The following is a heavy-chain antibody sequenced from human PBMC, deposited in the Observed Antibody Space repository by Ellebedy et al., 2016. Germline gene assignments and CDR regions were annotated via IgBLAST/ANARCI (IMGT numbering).Heavy chain of an antibody. V-gene: IGHV3-48*02. CDR1: GFTFSSYS. CDR2: ISSSSSTI. Sequence: GGSLRLXXAASGFTFSSYSMNWVRQAPGKGLEWVSYISSSSSTIYYADSVKGRFTISRDNAKNSLYLQMNSLRDEDTAVYYCARDPIYYFGVVPEHYFDYWGQGTLVTVSS. D-gene: IGHD3-3*01. J-gene: IGHJ4*02. CDR3: ARDPIYYFGVVPEHYFDY.